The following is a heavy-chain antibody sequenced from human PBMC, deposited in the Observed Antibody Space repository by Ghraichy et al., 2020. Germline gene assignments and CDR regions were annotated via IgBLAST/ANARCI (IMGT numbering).Heavy chain of an antibody. D-gene: IGHD4-17*01. CDR3: AREGYDYGDYGY. V-gene: IGHV3-21*01. Sequence: GESLNISCAASGFTFSSYSMNWVRQAPGKGLEWVSSISSSSSYIYYADSVKGRFTISRDNAKNSLYLQMNSLRAEDTAVYYCAREGYDYGDYGYWGQGTLVTVSS. J-gene: IGHJ4*02. CDR1: GFTFSSYS. CDR2: ISSSSSYI.